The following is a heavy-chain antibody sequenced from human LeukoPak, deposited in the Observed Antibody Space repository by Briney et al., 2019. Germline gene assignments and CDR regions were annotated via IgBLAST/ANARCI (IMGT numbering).Heavy chain of an antibody. CDR1: GFTFDDYA. V-gene: IGHV3-9*01. Sequence: PGGSLRLSCAASGFTFDDYAMHWVRQAPGKGLEWVSGISWKSGSIGYADSVKGRFTISRDNAKNSLYLQMNSLRAEDTALYYCEKVTGGHYYGSGSIFDYWGQGTLVTVSS. D-gene: IGHD3-10*01. CDR2: ISWKSGSI. CDR3: EKVTGGHYYGSGSIFDY. J-gene: IGHJ4*02.